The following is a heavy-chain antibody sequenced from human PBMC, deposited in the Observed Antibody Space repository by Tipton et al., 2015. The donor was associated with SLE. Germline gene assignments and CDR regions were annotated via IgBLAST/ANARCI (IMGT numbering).Heavy chain of an antibody. CDR1: GGSLSSHY. V-gene: IGHV4-59*08. Sequence: TLSLTCTVSGGSLSSHYWGWIRQPPGKGLEWIGYIYYSGSTNYSPSLKSRVTLSVATSKNQFSLKLSSVTAADTAVYYCARTVGDYGYFDLWGRGTLVTVSS. CDR2: IYYSGST. CDR3: ARTVGDYGYFDL. J-gene: IGHJ2*01. D-gene: IGHD4-17*01.